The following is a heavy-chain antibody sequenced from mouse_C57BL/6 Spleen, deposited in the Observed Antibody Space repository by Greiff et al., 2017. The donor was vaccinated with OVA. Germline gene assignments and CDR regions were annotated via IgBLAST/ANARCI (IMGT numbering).Heavy chain of an antibody. V-gene: IGHV1-69*01. D-gene: IGHD1-1*01. J-gene: IGHJ4*01. Sequence: QVQLQQPGAELVMPGASVKLSCKASGYTFTSYWMHWVKQRPGQGLEWIGEIDPSDSYNNYNQKFKGKSTLTVDKSSSTAYMQLSSLTSEDSAVYYCARRYGSSYYAMDYWGQGTSVTVSS. CDR2: IDPSDSYN. CDR1: GYTFTSYW. CDR3: ARRYGSSYYAMDY.